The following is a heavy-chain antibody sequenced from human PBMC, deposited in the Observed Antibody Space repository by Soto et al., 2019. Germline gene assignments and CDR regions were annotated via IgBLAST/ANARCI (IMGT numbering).Heavy chain of an antibody. Sequence: SETLSLTCTVSGGSISSNTYYWGWIRQPPGKGLEWIGSIYYIGSTYYSPSLKSRVTISVDTSKSQFSLNLSSVTAADTAVYXXXRHGXXXXXXXXXXXXXXXXWGQGTTVTVSS. V-gene: IGHV4-39*01. CDR3: XRHGXXXXXXXXXXXXXXXX. CDR2: IYYIGST. J-gene: IGHJ6*02. CDR1: GGSISSNTYY.